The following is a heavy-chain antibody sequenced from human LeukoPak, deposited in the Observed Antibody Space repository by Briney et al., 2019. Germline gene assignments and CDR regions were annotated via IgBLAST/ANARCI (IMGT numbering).Heavy chain of an antibody. Sequence: ASVKVSCKASGYTFTSYYMHWVRQVPGQGLEWMGIINPSGGSTSYAQKFQGRVTMTRDTSTSTVYMELSSLRSEDTAVYYCARVGNPTPPITMVRGVPRYGMDVWGQGTTVTVSS. V-gene: IGHV1-46*01. CDR2: INPSGGST. J-gene: IGHJ6*02. D-gene: IGHD3-10*01. CDR1: GYTFTSYY. CDR3: ARVGNPTPPITMVRGVPRYGMDV.